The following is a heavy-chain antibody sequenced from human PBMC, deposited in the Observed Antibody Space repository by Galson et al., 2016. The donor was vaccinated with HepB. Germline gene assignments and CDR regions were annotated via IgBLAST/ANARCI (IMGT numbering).Heavy chain of an antibody. D-gene: IGHD3-3*01. V-gene: IGHV3-30*18. Sequence: SLRLSCAASGFTFSTYGMDWVRQAPGKGLEWVAVISFDGSYKYYADSVKGRFTISRDNSKNTLYLQMKSLGAEDTAVYYCAKDAGVIWSGGYFDYWGQGTLVTVSS. J-gene: IGHJ4*02. CDR2: ISFDGSYK. CDR1: GFTFSTYG. CDR3: AKDAGVIWSGGYFDY.